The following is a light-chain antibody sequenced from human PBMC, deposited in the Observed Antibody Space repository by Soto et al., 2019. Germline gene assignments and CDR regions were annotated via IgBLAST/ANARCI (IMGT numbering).Light chain of an antibody. CDR3: SSFTTSNTWM. J-gene: IGLJ3*02. V-gene: IGLV2-14*01. Sequence: QAVVTQPASVSGSPGQSITISCTGTSSDVGGYNFVSWYQQHPGNAPKLMIYEVSNRPSGVSDRFSGSKSGNTASLTISGLQAEDEADYYCSSFTTSNTWMFGGGTQLTVL. CDR1: SSDVGGYNF. CDR2: EVS.